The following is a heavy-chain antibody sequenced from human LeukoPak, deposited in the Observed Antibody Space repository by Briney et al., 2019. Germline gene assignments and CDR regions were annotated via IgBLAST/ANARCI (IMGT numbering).Heavy chain of an antibody. CDR3: ARGGRSGYYLSAFDI. CDR2: IYHSGST. CDR1: GGSISSGGYS. J-gene: IGHJ3*02. D-gene: IGHD3-22*01. V-gene: IGHV4-30-2*01. Sequence: PSQTLSLTCAVSGGSISSGGYSWSWIRQPPGKGLEWIGYIYHSGSTYYNPSLKSRVTISVDRSKNQFSLKLSSVTAADTAVYYCARGGRSGYYLSAFDIWGQGTMVTVSS.